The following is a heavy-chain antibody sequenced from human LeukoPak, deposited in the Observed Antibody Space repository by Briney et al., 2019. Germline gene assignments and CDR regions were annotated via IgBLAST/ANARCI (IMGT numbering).Heavy chain of an antibody. D-gene: IGHD6-13*01. V-gene: IGHV4-59*01. J-gene: IGHJ4*02. Sequence: PSETLSLTYTVSGGSISSYYWSWIRQPPGKGLEWIGYIYYSGSTNYNPSLRSRVTISVDTSKNQFSLKLSSVTAADTAVYYCARVRPSIAYFDYWGQGTLVTVSS. CDR1: GGSISSYY. CDR3: ARVRPSIAYFDY. CDR2: IYYSGST.